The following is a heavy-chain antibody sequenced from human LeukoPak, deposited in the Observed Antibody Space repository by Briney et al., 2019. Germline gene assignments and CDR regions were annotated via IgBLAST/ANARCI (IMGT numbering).Heavy chain of an antibody. J-gene: IGHJ3*02. CDR3: ARLYTEPLCSSTSCRYMRGYAFDI. CDR1: GGSISSSSYY. CDR2: IYYSGST. Sequence: SETLSLTCTVSGGSISSSSYYWGWIRQPPGKGLEWNGSIYYSGSTYYNPSLKSRVTISVDTSKNQFSLKLSSVTAADTAVYYCARLYTEPLCSSTSCRYMRGYAFDIWGQGTMVTVSS. V-gene: IGHV4-39*01. D-gene: IGHD2-2*01.